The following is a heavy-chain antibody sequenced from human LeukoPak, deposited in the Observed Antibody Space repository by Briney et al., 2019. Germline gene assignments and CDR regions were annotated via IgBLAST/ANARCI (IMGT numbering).Heavy chain of an antibody. CDR1: GGSISSSSYY. Sequence: SETLSLTCTVSGGSISSSSYYWGWIRQPPGKGLEWIGSIYYSGSTYYNPSLKSRVTISVDTSKNQFSLKLSSVTAADTAVYYCARKILSCSGGSCYRGDYWGQGTLVTVSS. CDR3: ARKILSCSGGSCYRGDY. D-gene: IGHD2-15*01. J-gene: IGHJ4*02. V-gene: IGHV4-39*07. CDR2: IYYSGST.